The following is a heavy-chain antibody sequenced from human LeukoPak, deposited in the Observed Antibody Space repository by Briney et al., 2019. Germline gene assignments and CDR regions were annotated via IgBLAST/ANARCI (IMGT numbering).Heavy chain of an antibody. J-gene: IGHJ4*02. D-gene: IGHD3-9*01. V-gene: IGHV3-23*01. Sequence: GGSLRLSCAASGFTFRNFAMSWLRQAPGKGLEWVSTISGSGISTYYADSVKGRFTISRDNSRDTLYLQMSSLRAEDTALYYCVKGDNDILTGYYNSFDYWGQGTLVTVSS. CDR1: GFTFRNFA. CDR3: VKGDNDILTGYYNSFDY. CDR2: ISGSGIST.